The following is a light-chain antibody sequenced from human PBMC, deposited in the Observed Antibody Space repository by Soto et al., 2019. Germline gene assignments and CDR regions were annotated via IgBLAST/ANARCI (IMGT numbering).Light chain of an antibody. CDR2: EDY. CDR1: KLGDKF. CDR3: QAWDINTAV. Sequence: SYELTQPPSVSVSPGQTASITCSGDKLGDKFACWYQQKPGQSPVLVIYEDYTRPSGIPERFSGSNSGNTATLTISDTQAMDEADYYCQAWDINTAVFGTGTKVTVL. V-gene: IGLV3-1*01. J-gene: IGLJ1*01.